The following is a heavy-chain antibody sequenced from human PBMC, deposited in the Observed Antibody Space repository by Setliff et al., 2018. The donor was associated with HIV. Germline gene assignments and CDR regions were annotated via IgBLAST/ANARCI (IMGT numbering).Heavy chain of an antibody. CDR2: IYYSGST. D-gene: IGHD3-3*01. J-gene: IGHJ4*02. CDR1: RGSISTYY. CDR3: ARDFLRSGYFDH. V-gene: IGHV4-59*06. Sequence: TSETLSLTCTVSRGSISTYYWTWIRQHPEKGLEWIGYIYYSGSTLYNPSLRSRLTMSVDTSKNQFSLELSSVTAADTAVYYCARDFLRSGYFDHWGQGKLVTVSS.